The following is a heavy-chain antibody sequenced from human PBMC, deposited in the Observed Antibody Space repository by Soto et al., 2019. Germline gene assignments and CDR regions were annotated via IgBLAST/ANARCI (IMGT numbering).Heavy chain of an antibody. J-gene: IGHJ6*02. Sequence: GGSLRLSCAASGFTFSTNDMSWVRQAPGKGLEWVSVISGSGGNKLYADSVKGRFTISRDNSKNTLYLQMNSLRAEDTAVYYCAKDRWGIAVAGFYYYYGMDVWGQGTTVTVSS. CDR3: AKDRWGIAVAGFYYYYGMDV. CDR1: GFTFSTND. V-gene: IGHV3-23*01. CDR2: ISGSGGNK. D-gene: IGHD6-19*01.